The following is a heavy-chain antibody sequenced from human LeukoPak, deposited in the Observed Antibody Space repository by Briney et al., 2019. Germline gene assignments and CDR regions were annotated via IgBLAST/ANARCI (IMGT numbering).Heavy chain of an antibody. CDR2: IYYSGST. CDR3: ARGDTMIDY. J-gene: IGHJ4*02. Sequence: NSSETLSLTCTVSGGSISSSSYYWGWIRQPPGKGLEWIGSIYYSGSTYYNPSLKSRVTISVDTSKNQFSLKLSSVTAADTAVYYCARGDTMIDYWGQGTLVTVSS. CDR1: GGSISSSSYY. D-gene: IGHD3-22*01. V-gene: IGHV4-39*07.